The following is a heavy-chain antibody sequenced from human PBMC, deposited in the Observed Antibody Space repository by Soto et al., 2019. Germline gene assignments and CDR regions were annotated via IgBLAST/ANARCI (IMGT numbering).Heavy chain of an antibody. Sequence: SETLSLTCTVPGVSISSGGYYWSWIRQHPGKGLEWIGYIYYSGSTYYNPSLKSRVTISVDTSKNQFSLKLSSVTAADTAVYYCAKMFRENWFDPWGQGTLVTVSS. CDR2: IYYSGST. V-gene: IGHV4-31*03. J-gene: IGHJ5*02. CDR3: AKMFRENWFDP. CDR1: GVSISSGGYY. D-gene: IGHD3-10*02.